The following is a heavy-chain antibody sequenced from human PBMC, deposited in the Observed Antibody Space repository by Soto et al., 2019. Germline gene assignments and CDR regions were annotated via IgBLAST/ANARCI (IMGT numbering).Heavy chain of an antibody. CDR1: GYTFTSYD. D-gene: IGHD3-3*01. J-gene: IGHJ6*02. V-gene: IGHV1-8*01. CDR2: MNLNSGNT. Sequence: ASVKVSCKASGYTFTSYDINWVRQATGQGLEWMGWMNLNSGNTGYAQKFQGRVTMTRNTSISTAYMELSSLRSEDTAVYYCARGFKRRFLEWLFDYGMDVWGQGTTVTVSS. CDR3: ARGFKRRFLEWLFDYGMDV.